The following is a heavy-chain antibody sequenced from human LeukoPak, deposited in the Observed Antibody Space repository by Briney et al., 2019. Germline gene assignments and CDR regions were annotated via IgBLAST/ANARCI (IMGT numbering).Heavy chain of an antibody. Sequence: ASVKVSCKASGYTFTSYGISWVRQAPGQGLEWMGWISVYNGNTNYAQKLQGRVTMTTDTSTSTVYMELSSLRSEDTAVYYCAREGITMVRGVIITIIDYWGQGTLVTVSS. CDR1: GYTFTSYG. J-gene: IGHJ4*02. CDR2: ISVYNGNT. D-gene: IGHD3-10*01. V-gene: IGHV1-18*01. CDR3: AREGITMVRGVIITIIDY.